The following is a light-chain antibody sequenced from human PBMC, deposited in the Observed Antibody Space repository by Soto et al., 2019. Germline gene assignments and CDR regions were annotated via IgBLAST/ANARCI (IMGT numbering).Light chain of an antibody. J-gene: IGKJ5*01. CDR3: QQYDDLPIT. CDR1: QDISDN. V-gene: IGKV1-33*01. Sequence: DIQMTHSPSSLSTSLWDRVTITCQASQDISDNLNWYQQKQGKAPKVLISDVSNLETGVSSRFSGSGSGTDFTFTISSLQAEDVATYYCQQYDDLPITFGQGTLLEIK. CDR2: DVS.